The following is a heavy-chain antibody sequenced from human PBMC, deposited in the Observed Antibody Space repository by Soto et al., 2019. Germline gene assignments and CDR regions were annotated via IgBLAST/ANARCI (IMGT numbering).Heavy chain of an antibody. D-gene: IGHD6-6*01. CDR2: IIPIFGTA. Sequence: SVKVSCKAPGGTFSSYAISWVRQAPGQGLEWMGGIIPIFGTANYAQKFQGRVTITADESTSTAYMELSSLRSEDTAVYYCATHSSSSRAFDYWGQGTLVTVSS. J-gene: IGHJ4*02. V-gene: IGHV1-69*13. CDR1: GGTFSSYA. CDR3: ATHSSSSRAFDY.